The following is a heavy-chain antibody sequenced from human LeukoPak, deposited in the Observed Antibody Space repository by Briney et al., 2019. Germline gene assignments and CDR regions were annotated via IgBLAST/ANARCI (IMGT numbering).Heavy chain of an antibody. V-gene: IGHV3-23*01. CDR2: ISGSGGTT. J-gene: IGHJ4*02. CDR3: AKDASGDPFEY. Sequence: GGSLRLSCAASGFTFSSYEMNWVRQAPEKGLEWVSGISGSGGTTYYADSVKGRFTISRDNSKKNLYLQMNSLRAEDTAVYYCAKDASGDPFEYWGQGTPVTVSS. D-gene: IGHD2-21*02. CDR1: GFTFSSYE.